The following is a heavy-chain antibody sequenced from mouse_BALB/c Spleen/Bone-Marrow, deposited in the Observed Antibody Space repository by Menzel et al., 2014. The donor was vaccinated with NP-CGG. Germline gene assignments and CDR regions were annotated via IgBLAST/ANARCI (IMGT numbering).Heavy chain of an antibody. CDR2: ISSGSSTI. CDR3: ARARSTMITTGTLDY. V-gene: IGHV5-17*02. CDR1: GFTFSSFG. J-gene: IGHJ4*01. Sequence: EVKVEESGGGLVQPGGSRKLSCAASGFTFSSFGMHRVRQAPEKGLEWVAYISSGSSTIYYADTLKGRFTISRDNPKNTLFLQMTSLRSEDTAMYYCARARSTMITTGTLDYWGQGTSVTVSS. D-gene: IGHD2-4*01.